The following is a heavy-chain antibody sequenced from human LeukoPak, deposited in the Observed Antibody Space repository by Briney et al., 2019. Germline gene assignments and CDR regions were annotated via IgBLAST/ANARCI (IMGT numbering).Heavy chain of an antibody. V-gene: IGHV3-21*01. J-gene: IGHJ5*02. CDR3: SYGDSNWFDP. Sequence: KSGGSLRLSCAASGLIFSSYSMNWVRQAPGKGLEWVSSISGSATYIYYEDSVKGRFTISRDNAKNSVYLQMNSLRVEDTAVYYCSYGDSNWFDPRGQGTLVTVSS. CDR2: ISGSATYI. D-gene: IGHD4-17*01. CDR1: GLIFSSYS.